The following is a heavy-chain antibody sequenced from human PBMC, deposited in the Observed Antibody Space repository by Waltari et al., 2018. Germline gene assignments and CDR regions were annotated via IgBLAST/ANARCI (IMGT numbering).Heavy chain of an antibody. J-gene: IGHJ4*02. CDR2: IYYSGST. V-gene: IGHV4-59*11. CDR1: GGSISSHY. CDR3: ARSEGLFDY. Sequence: QVQLQESGPGLVKPSETLSLTCTVSGGSISSHYWSWIRQPPGKGLEWIGYIYYSGSTNYNPSLKSLFTISVDTSKNQFSLKLSSVTAADTAVYYCARSEGLFDYWGQGTLVTVSS.